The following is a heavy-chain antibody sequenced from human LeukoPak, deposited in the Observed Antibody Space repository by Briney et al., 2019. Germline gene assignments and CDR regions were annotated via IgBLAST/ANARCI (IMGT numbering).Heavy chain of an antibody. V-gene: IGHV4-34*01. CDR1: GGSFSGYS. CDR2: INHSGST. Sequence: SETLSLTCAVYGGSFSGYSWSWIRQPPGKGLEWIGEINHSGSTNYNPSLRSRVTISVDTSKKQFSLKLSSVTAADTAVYYCARGRLLMWFDPWGQGTLVTVSS. D-gene: IGHD3-16*01. CDR3: ARGRLLMWFDP. J-gene: IGHJ5*02.